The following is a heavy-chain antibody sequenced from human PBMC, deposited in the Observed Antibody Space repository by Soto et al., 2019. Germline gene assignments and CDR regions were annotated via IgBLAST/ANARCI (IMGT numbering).Heavy chain of an antibody. V-gene: IGHV4-59*01. D-gene: IGHD6-13*01. CDR1: GGSFSSYY. Sequence: SETLSLTCTVSGGSFSSYYWSWIRQPPGKGLEWIGYIHYSGSTKYNPSLKSRVTISGDTSKNQFSLQLNSVTAADTAMYYCARGSSSWYRVDFDYWGQGTLVTVSS. CDR3: ARGSSSWYRVDFDY. J-gene: IGHJ4*02. CDR2: IHYSGST.